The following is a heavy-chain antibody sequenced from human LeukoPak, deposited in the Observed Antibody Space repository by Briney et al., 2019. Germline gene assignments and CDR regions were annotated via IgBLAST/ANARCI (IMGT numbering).Heavy chain of an antibody. CDR1: GYTFTGYY. V-gene: IGHV1-2*02. CDR3: ARDWDYDFLPGG. CDR2: INPNSGGT. D-gene: IGHD3-3*01. J-gene: IGHJ4*02. Sequence: ASVKVSCKASGYTFTGYYMHWVRQAPGQGLEWMGWINPNSGGTNYTQKFQGRVTMTRDTSISTAYMELSRLRSDDTAVYYCARDWDYDFLPGGWGQGTLVTVSS.